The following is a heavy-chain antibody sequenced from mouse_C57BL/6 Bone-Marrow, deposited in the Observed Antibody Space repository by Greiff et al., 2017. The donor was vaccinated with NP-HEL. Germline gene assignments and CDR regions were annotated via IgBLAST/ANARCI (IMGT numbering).Heavy chain of an antibody. CDR2: INPYNGGT. V-gene: IGHV1-19*01. J-gene: IGHJ3*01. CDR1: GYTFTDYY. CDR3: ARGGQLRPREFAY. D-gene: IGHD3-2*02. Sequence: DVQLQESGPVLVKPGASVKMSCKASGYTFTDYYMNWVKQSHGKSLEWIGVINPYNGGTSYNQKFKGKATLTVDKSSSTAYMELNSLTSEDSAVYYCARGGQLRPREFAYWGQGTLVTVSA.